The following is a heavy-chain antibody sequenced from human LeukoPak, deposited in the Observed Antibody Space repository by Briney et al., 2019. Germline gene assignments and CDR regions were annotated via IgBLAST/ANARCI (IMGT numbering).Heavy chain of an antibody. J-gene: IGHJ4*02. CDR3: ARGEGWELPPYFDY. CDR1: GYTFTSYG. V-gene: IGHV1-18*01. D-gene: IGHD1-26*01. CDR2: IGAYNGNT. Sequence: VASVKVSCKASGYTFTSYGISWVRQAPGQGLEWMGWIGAYNGNTNYAQKLQGRVTMTTDTSTSTAYMELSSLRSEDTAVYYCARGEGWELPPYFDYWGQGTLVTVSS.